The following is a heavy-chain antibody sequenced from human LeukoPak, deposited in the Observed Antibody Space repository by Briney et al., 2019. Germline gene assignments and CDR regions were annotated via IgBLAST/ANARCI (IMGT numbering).Heavy chain of an antibody. CDR2: INPNSGGT. CDR1: GYTFTGYY. J-gene: IGHJ4*02. Sequence: ASVKVSCKAPGYTFTGYYMHWVRQAPGQGLEWMGRINPNSGGTNYAQKFQGRVTMTRDTSISTAYMELSRLRSDDTAVYYCARGSGYYDSSGHFDYWGQGTLVTVSS. CDR3: ARGSGYYDSSGHFDY. V-gene: IGHV1-2*06. D-gene: IGHD3-22*01.